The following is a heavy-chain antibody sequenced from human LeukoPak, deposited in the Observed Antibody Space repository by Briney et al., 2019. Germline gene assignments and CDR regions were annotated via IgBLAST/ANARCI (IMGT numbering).Heavy chain of an antibody. CDR2: VSGSGDST. CDR3: AKGSADSDS. J-gene: IGHJ4*02. V-gene: IGHV3-23*01. Sequence: GGSLRLSCGASGFTFSSYAVSWVRQAPGKGLEWVSTVSGSGDSTYYADSVRGRFTISRDNSKNTLYLQMNSLRAEDTAVFYCAKGSADSDSWGQATLATVPS. CDR1: GFTFSSYA.